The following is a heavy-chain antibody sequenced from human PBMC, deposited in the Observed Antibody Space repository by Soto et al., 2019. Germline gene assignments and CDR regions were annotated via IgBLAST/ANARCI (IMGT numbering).Heavy chain of an antibody. V-gene: IGHV3-30*18. CDR2: ISYDGSNK. CDR3: AKEYEYCSSTSCYWYYYYYGMDV. D-gene: IGHD2-2*01. CDR1: GFTFSSYG. Sequence: GGSLRLSCAASGFTFSSYGMHWVRQAPGKGLEWVAVISYDGSNKYYADSVKGRFTISRDNSKNTLYLKMNSLRAEDTAVYYCAKEYEYCSSTSCYWYYYYYGMDVWGQGTTVTVSS. J-gene: IGHJ6*02.